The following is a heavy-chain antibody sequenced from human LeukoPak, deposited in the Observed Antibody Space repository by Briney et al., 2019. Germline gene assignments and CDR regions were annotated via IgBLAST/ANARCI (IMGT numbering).Heavy chain of an antibody. CDR3: AGFFYDNSGDAFDI. CDR2: LIPIYGSA. V-gene: IGHV1-69*13. J-gene: IGHJ3*02. CDR1: GGSFTFTSHA. D-gene: IGHD3-22*01. Sequence: SVKVSCTASGGSFTFTSHAISWVRQAPGQGLGWVGGLIPIYGSANYAQKFQGRVTITSDESTRTVYMELSSLRPEDSAVYYCAGFFYDNSGDAFDIWGQGTMVTVSS.